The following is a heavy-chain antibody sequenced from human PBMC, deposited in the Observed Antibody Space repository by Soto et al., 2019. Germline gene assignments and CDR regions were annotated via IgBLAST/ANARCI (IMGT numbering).Heavy chain of an antibody. V-gene: IGHV3-30*18. J-gene: IGHJ4*02. CDR3: AKDPGFYDSSGYFDY. CDR2: ISYDGSNE. CDR1: GFTFSSYG. D-gene: IGHD3-22*01. Sequence: PGGSLRLSCVASGFTFSSYGIHWVRQAPGKGLEWVAVISYDGSNEYYADSVKGRFTISRDNSKNTPYLQMNSLRPDDTAVYYCAKDPGFYDSSGYFDYWGQGTLVTVSS.